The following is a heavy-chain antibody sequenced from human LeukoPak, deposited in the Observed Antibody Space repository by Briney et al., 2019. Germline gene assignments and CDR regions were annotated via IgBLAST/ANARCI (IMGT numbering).Heavy chain of an antibody. CDR3: AKDQITAADMGALIS. CDR2: ISGSGGST. CDR1: GSTLSSYA. V-gene: IGHV3-23*01. J-gene: IGHJ5*02. Sequence: GGSLRLSCAASGSTLSSYAMSWVRQTPGKGLEWVSDISGSGGSTYYADSVKGRFTISRDNSKNTLYLQMNSLRAADTAVFYCAKDQITAADMGALISWGQGTLVTVSS. D-gene: IGHD6-13*01.